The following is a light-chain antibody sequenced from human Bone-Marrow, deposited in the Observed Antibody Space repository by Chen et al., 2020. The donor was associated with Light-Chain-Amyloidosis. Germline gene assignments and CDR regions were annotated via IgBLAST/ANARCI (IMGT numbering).Light chain of an antibody. J-gene: IGLJ2*01. CDR2: RDT. CDR3: QSADSSGTYEVI. V-gene: IGLV3-25*03. CDR1: DLPTKY. Sequence: SYELTQPPSVSVSPGQTARITCSGDDLPTKYAYWYQQKPGQAPVLVIHRDTERPSGISERFSGSSSGTTATLTSSGVQAEDEADDHCQSADSSGTYEVIVGGGTKLTVL.